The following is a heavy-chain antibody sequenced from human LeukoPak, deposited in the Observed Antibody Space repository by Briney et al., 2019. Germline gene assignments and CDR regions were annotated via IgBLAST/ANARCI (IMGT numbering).Heavy chain of an antibody. D-gene: IGHD3-10*01. V-gene: IGHV5-51*01. J-gene: IGHJ4*02. Sequence: PGESLKISCQGSGYSFTTYWIGWVRQMPGKGLECMGIIYPGDSDTRYSPSFQGQVTISADKSINTAYPQWSSLKASDTAMYYCARLGTYWSNYYFEYWGQGTLVTVSS. CDR3: ARLGTYWSNYYFEY. CDR1: GYSFTTYW. CDR2: IYPGDSDT.